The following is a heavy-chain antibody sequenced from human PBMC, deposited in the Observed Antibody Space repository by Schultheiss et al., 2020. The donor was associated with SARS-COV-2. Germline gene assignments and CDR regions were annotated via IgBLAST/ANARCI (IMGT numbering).Heavy chain of an antibody. CDR2: ISYDGSNK. J-gene: IGHJ4*02. Sequence: GGSLRLSCAASGFTFSDHYMDWVRQAPGKGLEWVAVISYDGSNKYYADSVKGRFTISRDNSENTLYLQMNNLRAEDTAIYYCASHTWSHWFDDWGQGTQVTVSS. CDR3: ASHTWSHWFDD. V-gene: IGHV3-30*03. CDR1: GFTFSDHY. D-gene: IGHD1-26*01.